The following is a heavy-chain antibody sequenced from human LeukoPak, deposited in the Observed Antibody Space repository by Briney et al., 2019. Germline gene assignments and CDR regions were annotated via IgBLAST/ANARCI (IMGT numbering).Heavy chain of an antibody. V-gene: IGHV3-33*06. CDR3: AKSVAGTVYYFDY. Sequence: GGSLRLSCAASGFTFSSYVMHWVRQAPGKGLEWVAVIWYDGTKKYYAHSVKGRFTISRDNSKNTLYLQMNSLRAEDTAVYYCAKSVAGTVYYFDYWGQGTLVTVSS. CDR2: IWYDGTKK. J-gene: IGHJ4*02. CDR1: GFTFSSYV. D-gene: IGHD6-19*01.